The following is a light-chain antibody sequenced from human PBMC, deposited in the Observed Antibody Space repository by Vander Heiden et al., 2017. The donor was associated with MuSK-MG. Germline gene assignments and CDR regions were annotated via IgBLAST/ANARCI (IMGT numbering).Light chain of an antibody. Sequence: EIVLTQSPATLSLSPGERATLSCRASQSVSSYLAWYQQKPGQAPRLLIYDASNRATRIPARFSGSGSRTDFTLTISSLEPEDFAVYYCHERSNWALTFGGGTKVEIK. CDR1: QSVSSY. V-gene: IGKV3-11*01. CDR2: DAS. CDR3: HERSNWALT. J-gene: IGKJ4*01.